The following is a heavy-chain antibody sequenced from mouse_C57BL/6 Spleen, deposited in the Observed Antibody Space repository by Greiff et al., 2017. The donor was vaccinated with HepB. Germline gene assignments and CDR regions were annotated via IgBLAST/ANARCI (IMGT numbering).Heavy chain of an antibody. J-gene: IGHJ1*03. Sequence: QVQLQQSGAELARPGASVKLSCKASGYTFTSYGISWVKQRTGQGLEWIGEIYPRSGNTYYNEKFKGKATLTADKSSSTAYMELRSLTSEDSAVYFCVLYYDGGLRFDVWGTGTTVTVSS. CDR3: VLYYDGGLRFDV. D-gene: IGHD1-1*01. V-gene: IGHV1-81*01. CDR2: IYPRSGNT. CDR1: GYTFTSYG.